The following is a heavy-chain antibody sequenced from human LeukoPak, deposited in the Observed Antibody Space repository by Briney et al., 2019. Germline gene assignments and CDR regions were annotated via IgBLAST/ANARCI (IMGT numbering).Heavy chain of an antibody. CDR1: GYSISSGYY. CDR2: IYHSGST. J-gene: IGHJ5*02. V-gene: IGHV4-38-2*02. D-gene: IGHD5-18*01. Sequence: SETLSLTCTVSGYSISSGYYWGWIRQPPGKGLEWIGSIYHSGSTYYNPSLKSRVTISVDTSKNQFSLKLSSVTAADTAVYYCARVRYSYGTPEAVQNWFDPWGQGTLVTVSS. CDR3: ARVRYSYGTPEAVQNWFDP.